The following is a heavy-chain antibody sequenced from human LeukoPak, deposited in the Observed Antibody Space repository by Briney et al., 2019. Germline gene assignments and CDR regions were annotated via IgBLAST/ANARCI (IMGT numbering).Heavy chain of an antibody. V-gene: IGHV1-18*01. CDR3: ARGRHYYDSSDYYYEGDAFDI. CDR2: ISAYNGNT. CDR1: GYTFTSYG. J-gene: IGHJ3*02. D-gene: IGHD3-22*01. Sequence: ASVKVSCKASGYTFTSYGISWVRQAPGQGLEWMGWISAYNGNTNYAQKLQGRVTMTTDTSTSTAYMELRSLRSDDTAVYYCARGRHYYDSSDYYYEGDAFDIWGQGTMATVSS.